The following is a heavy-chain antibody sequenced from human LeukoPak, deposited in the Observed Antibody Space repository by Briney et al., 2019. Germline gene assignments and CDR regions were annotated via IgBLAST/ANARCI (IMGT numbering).Heavy chain of an antibody. V-gene: IGHV4-30-4*08. CDR1: GGSISSGDYY. Sequence: SQTLSLTCTVSGGSISSGDYYWNWIRQPPGKGLEWIGYISYSGSTYFNPSLRSRVTISVDTSKNQFSLKLSSVTAADTAVYYCAREGLYDSSGYYYDYWGQGTLVTVSS. J-gene: IGHJ4*02. D-gene: IGHD3-22*01. CDR3: AREGLYDSSGYYYDY. CDR2: ISYSGST.